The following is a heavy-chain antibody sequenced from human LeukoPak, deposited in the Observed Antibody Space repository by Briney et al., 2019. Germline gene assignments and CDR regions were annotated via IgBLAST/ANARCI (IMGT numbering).Heavy chain of an antibody. CDR1: GFTFSSYG. CDR3: AKDLGYSYGYVADY. V-gene: IGHV3-30*18. Sequence: GGSLRLSCAASGFTFSSYGMHWVRQAPGKGLEWVAVISYDGSNKYYADYVKGRFTISRDNSKNTLYLQMNSLRAEDTAVYYCAKDLGYSYGYVADYWGQGTLVTVSS. CDR2: ISYDGSNK. J-gene: IGHJ4*02. D-gene: IGHD5-18*01.